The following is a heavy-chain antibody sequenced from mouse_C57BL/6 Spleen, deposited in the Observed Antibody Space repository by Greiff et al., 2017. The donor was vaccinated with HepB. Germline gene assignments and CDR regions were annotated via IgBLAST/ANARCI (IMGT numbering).Heavy chain of an antibody. J-gene: IGHJ2*01. CDR1: GYTFTSYW. D-gene: IGHD1-1*01. CDR2: INPSSGYT. V-gene: IGHV1-7*01. Sequence: VQLQQSGAELAKPGASVKLSCKASGYTFTSYWMHWVKQRPGQGLEWIGYINPSSGYTKYNQKFKDKATLTADKSSSTAYMQLSSLTYEDSAVYYCARVTTVVPYYFDYWGQGTTLTVSS. CDR3: ARVTTVVPYYFDY.